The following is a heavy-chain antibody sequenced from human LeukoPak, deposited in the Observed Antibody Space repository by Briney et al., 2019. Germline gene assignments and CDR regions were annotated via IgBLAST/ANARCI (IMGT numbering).Heavy chain of an antibody. V-gene: IGHV4-30-4*01. D-gene: IGHD6-13*01. Sequence: SQTLSLTCTVSGGSISSGDYYWSWIRQPPGKGLEWIGYIYYSGSTYYNPSLKSRVTISVDRSKNQFSLKLSSVTAADTAVYYCARAGGSSWYYFDYWGQGTLVTVSS. CDR3: ARAGGSSWYYFDY. J-gene: IGHJ4*02. CDR2: IYYSGST. CDR1: GGSISSGDYY.